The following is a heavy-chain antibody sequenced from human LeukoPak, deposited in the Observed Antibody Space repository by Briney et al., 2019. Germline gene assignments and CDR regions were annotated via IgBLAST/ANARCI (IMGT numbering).Heavy chain of an antibody. J-gene: IGHJ4*02. Sequence: PGGSLRLFCAASVFTFSSYGMHGVRRAPGKGLEWVAVISYDGSNKYYADSVKGRFTISRDNSKNTLYLQMNSLRAEDTAVYYCAKDWNEWWFGEPHPPDYWGQGTLVTVSS. CDR2: ISYDGSNK. CDR1: VFTFSSYG. CDR3: AKDWNEWWFGEPHPPDY. V-gene: IGHV3-30*18. D-gene: IGHD3-10*01.